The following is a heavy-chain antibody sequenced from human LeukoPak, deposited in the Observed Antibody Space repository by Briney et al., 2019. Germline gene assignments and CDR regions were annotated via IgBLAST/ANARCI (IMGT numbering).Heavy chain of an antibody. J-gene: IGHJ4*02. V-gene: IGHV4-34*01. D-gene: IGHD1-26*01. CDR3: ARARYSGSYLDY. CDR1: GGSFSGYY. CDR2: INHSGST. Sequence: PSETLSLXCAVYGGSFSGYYWSWIRQPPGKGLGWIGEINHSGSTNYNPSLKSRVTISVDTSKNQFSLKLSSVTAADTAVYYCARARYSGSYLDYWGQGTLVTVSS.